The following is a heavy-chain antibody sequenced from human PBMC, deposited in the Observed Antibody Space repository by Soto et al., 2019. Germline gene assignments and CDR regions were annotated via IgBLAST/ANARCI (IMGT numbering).Heavy chain of an antibody. J-gene: IGHJ5*02. CDR1: GFPFSSYA. D-gene: IGHD3-10*01. V-gene: IGHV3-23*01. Sequence: PGGSLRLSCPSSGFPFSSYAMSWVRQAPGKGLEWVSAISGSGGSTYYADSVKGRFTISRDNSKNTLYLQMNSLRAEDTAVYYCAKDRSSYYLVPPFDPWGQGTLVTVSS. CDR3: AKDRSSYYLVPPFDP. CDR2: ISGSGGST.